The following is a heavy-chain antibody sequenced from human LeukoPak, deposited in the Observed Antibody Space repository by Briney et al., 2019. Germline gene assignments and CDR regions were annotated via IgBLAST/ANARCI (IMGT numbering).Heavy chain of an antibody. CDR3: ASSSSGSNWFDP. V-gene: IGHV1-46*01. J-gene: IGHJ5*02. CDR1: GYTFTSYY. CDR2: INPSGGST. Sequence: ASVKISCKASGYTFTSYYMHWVRQAPGQGLEWMGIINPSGGSTSYAQKFQGRVTMTRDTSTSTVYMELSSLRSEDTAVYYCASSSSGSNWFDPWGQGTLVTVSS. D-gene: IGHD3-22*01.